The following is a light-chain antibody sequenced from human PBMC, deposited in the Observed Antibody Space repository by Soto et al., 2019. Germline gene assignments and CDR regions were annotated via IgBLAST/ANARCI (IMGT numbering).Light chain of an antibody. V-gene: IGKV3-20*01. CDR2: GAS. CDR3: QQYGSSIP. Sequence: ESVLTQSPGTLSLSPGERATLSCRASQSVSSSYLAWYQQKPGQAPRLLIHGASSRATGIPDRFSGSGSGTDFTLTISRLEPEDFAVYYCQQYGSSIPFGQGTRLEIK. CDR1: QSVSSSY. J-gene: IGKJ5*01.